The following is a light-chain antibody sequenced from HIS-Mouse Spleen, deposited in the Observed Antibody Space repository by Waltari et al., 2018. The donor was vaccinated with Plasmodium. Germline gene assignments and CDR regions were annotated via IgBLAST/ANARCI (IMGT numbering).Light chain of an antibody. J-gene: IGKJ5*01. CDR2: DAS. CDR3: QQRSNWPPT. V-gene: IGKV3-11*01. CDR1: TSVGSY. Sequence: EIVLTQSPATLSLSPGERATLSCRASTSVGSYLAWYQQKPGQAPRLLIYDASNRATGIPARFSGSGSGTDFTLTISSLGPEDFALYYCQQRSNWPPTFGQGTRLEIK.